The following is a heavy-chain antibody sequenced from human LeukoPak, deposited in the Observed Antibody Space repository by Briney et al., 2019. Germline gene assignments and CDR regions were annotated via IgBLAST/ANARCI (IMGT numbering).Heavy chain of an antibody. CDR1: GYTFTSYA. Sequence: APVKVSCKASGYTFTSYAMHWVRQAPGQRLEWMGWINAGNGNTKYSQKFQGRVTITRDTSASTAYMVLSSLRSEDTAVYYCARGPNDDSSGYYCCWGQGTLVTVSS. CDR3: ARGPNDDSSGYYCC. CDR2: INAGNGNT. D-gene: IGHD3-22*01. V-gene: IGHV1-3*01. J-gene: IGHJ4*02.